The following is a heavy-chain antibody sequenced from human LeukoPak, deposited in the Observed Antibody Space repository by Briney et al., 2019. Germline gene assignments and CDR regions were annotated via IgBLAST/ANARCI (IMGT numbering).Heavy chain of an antibody. Sequence: GGSLRLSCAASGFTFSSFEMNWVRQAPGKGLEWVSYISSSGSTIYYADSVKGRFTISRDNAKNSLYLQMNSLRAEDTAVYYCARDAEVGYFDSSNFYDYWGQGTLVTVSS. CDR1: GFTFSSFE. D-gene: IGHD3-22*01. CDR2: ISSSGSTI. V-gene: IGHV3-48*03. J-gene: IGHJ4*02. CDR3: ARDAEVGYFDSSNFYDY.